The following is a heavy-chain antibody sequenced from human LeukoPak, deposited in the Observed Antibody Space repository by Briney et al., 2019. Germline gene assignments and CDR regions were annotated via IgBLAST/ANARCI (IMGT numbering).Heavy chain of an antibody. CDR1: GFTVSSNY. CDR3: ARSSGYNDAFDI. V-gene: IGHV3-53*04. CDR2: IYSGGST. Sequence: GGSLRLSCAASGFTVSSNYMSWVRQAPGKGLEWVSVIYSGGSTYYADSVKGRFTISRLNSKNTLYLQMNSLRAEDTAVYYCARSSGYNDAFDIWGQGTMVTVSS. J-gene: IGHJ3*02. D-gene: IGHD3-22*01.